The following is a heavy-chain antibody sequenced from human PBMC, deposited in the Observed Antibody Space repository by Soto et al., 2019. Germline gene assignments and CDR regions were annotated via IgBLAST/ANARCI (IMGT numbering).Heavy chain of an antibody. CDR2: INHSGST. D-gene: IGHD3-10*01. CDR1: GGPTSSGTW. V-gene: IGHV4-4*02. Sequence: QVQLQESGPGLVKPSGTLPLTAAVPGGPTSSGTWGSGVRQPPGKGLEWIGEINHSGSTNYNPPLKSRVTISVDKSKNQFSLKLSSVTAADTAVYYCASSGSQSFDYWGQGTLVTVSS. CDR3: ASSGSQSFDY. J-gene: IGHJ4*02.